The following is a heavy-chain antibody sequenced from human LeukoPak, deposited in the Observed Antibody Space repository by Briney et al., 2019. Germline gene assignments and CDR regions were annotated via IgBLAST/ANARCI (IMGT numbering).Heavy chain of an antibody. V-gene: IGHV1-2*02. CDR1: GYTFTGYY. J-gene: IGHJ4*02. CDR3: ARDDSSGYYYDY. Sequence: GASVKVSCKASGYTFTGYYMHWVRQAPGQGLEWMGCINPNSGGTNYAQKFQGRVTMTRDTSISTAYMELSRLRSDDTAVYYCARDDSSGYYYDYWGQGTLVTVSS. CDR2: INPNSGGT. D-gene: IGHD3-22*01.